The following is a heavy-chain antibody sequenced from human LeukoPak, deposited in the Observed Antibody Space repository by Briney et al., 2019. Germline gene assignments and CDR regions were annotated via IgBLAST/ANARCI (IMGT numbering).Heavy chain of an antibody. J-gene: IGHJ4*02. V-gene: IGHV3-30*18. D-gene: IGHD3-10*01. CDR2: ISYDGSKT. CDR3: AKDSGPGYGSGSFHFDS. Sequence: GGSLRLSCTASGFTFSRYGMHWVRQAPGKGLEWVAVISYDGSKTCYVDSVKGRITLSRDNSKNTVFLQMNSLRTEDTAMYFCAKDSGPGYGSGSFHFDSWGQGTLVTVSS. CDR1: GFTFSRYG.